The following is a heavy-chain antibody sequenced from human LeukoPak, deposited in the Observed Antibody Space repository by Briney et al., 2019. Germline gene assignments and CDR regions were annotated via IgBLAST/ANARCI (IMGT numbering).Heavy chain of an antibody. CDR2: IYYSGST. CDR1: GGSISSYY. CDR3: ARGSTYYDYVWGSYRFHNWFDP. V-gene: IGHV4-59*01. Sequence: VKPSETLSLTCTVSGGSISSYYWSWIRQPPGKGLEWIGYIYYSGSTNYNPSVKSRVTISVDTSKNQFSLKLSSVTAADTAVYYCARGSTYYDYVWGSYRFHNWFDPWGQGTLVTVSS. J-gene: IGHJ5*02. D-gene: IGHD3-16*02.